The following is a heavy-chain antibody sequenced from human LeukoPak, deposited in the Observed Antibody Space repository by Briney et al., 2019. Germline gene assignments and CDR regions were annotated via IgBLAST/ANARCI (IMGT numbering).Heavy chain of an antibody. V-gene: IGHV1-69*05. D-gene: IGHD2-2*01. CDR1: GGTFSSYA. CDR2: IIPIVGTA. J-gene: IGHJ6*03. Sequence: GASLKVSCEASGGTFSSYAISWVRQAPGQGLEWMGGIIPIVGTANYAQKFQGRVTITTDESTSTAYLELSSLRSEDTAVYYCARVCSSTSCYASSYYMDVWGKGTTVTVSS. CDR3: ARVCSSTSCYASSYYMDV.